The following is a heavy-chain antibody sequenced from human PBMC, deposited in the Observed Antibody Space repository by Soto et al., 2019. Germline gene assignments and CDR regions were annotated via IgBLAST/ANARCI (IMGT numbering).Heavy chain of an antibody. J-gene: IGHJ4*02. Sequence: QVQLVQSGAELKKPGSSVKVSCQASGGIFSSNAISWVRQAPGQGLEWMGGILPIFDTTHYAQKFQGRVTITADESTSNAYMEFSSLKAEGTALYYCATGGRGYSSAPRFYFENWGQGTLVTVSS. CDR1: GGIFSSNA. V-gene: IGHV1-69*01. D-gene: IGHD5-18*01. CDR3: ATGGRGYSSAPRFYFEN. CDR2: ILPIFDTT.